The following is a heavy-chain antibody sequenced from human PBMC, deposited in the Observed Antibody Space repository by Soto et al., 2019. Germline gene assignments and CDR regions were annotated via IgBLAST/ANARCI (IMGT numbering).Heavy chain of an antibody. J-gene: IGHJ6*02. Sequence: SKTLSLTCSVSGGSISSCAYFWRWIRQSPGNGLEWIGYISSIGSTYYNPSLKSRVSVSRDSSKNQFSLKLSSVTTTDAAVYYCARGLVIRPYYYHGMDVWGQGTTVTVS. V-gene: IGHV4-30-4*01. CDR2: ISSIGST. CDR3: ARGLVIRPYYYHGMDV. CDR1: GGSISSCAYF. D-gene: IGHD3-9*01.